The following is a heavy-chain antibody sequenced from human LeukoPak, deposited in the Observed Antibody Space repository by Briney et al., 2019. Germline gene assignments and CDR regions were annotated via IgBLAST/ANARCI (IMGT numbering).Heavy chain of an antibody. D-gene: IGHD3-22*01. Sequence: SETLSLTCAVSGESFIGYFWTWIREPPGKGLEWIGEINHSGRTSHNPSLKSRLSISVDMSKNQFSLRLTSVTAADTAVYYCARTSGFFDRIGSYQQNPYYFEYWGQGSLVTVSS. J-gene: IGHJ4*02. CDR1: GESFIGYF. V-gene: IGHV4-34*01. CDR3: ARTSGFFDRIGSYQQNPYYFEY. CDR2: INHSGRT.